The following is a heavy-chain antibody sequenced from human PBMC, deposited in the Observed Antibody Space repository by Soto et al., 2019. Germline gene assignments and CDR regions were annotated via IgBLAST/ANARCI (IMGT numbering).Heavy chain of an antibody. D-gene: IGHD6-6*01. CDR3: ARGGPRQLVIYGMAV. CDR2: INPSGGIT. J-gene: IGHJ6*02. V-gene: IGHV1-46*01. Sequence: QVQLVQSGTEVKKPGASVKVSCKASGYTFSSYYIHWVRQAPGQGLEWMGIINPSGGITNYAQKFQCRVTMTRDTSTRPVYMELSSLRSEDTAVYYCARGGPRQLVIYGMAVWGQGTTVTVSS. CDR1: GYTFSSYY.